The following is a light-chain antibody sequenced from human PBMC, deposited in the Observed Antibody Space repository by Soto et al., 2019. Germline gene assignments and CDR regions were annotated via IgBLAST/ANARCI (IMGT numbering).Light chain of an antibody. CDR1: SSDVGGYNY. CDR3: SSYTSSSIDYV. Sequence: QSVLTQPASVSGSPGQSITISCTGTSSDVGGYNYVSWYQQHPGKAPKLMIYEASNRPSGVSNRFSGSKSGNTDSLTISGLQEDDDADYYCSSYTSSSIDYVFGTGTKLTVL. CDR2: EAS. V-gene: IGLV2-14*01. J-gene: IGLJ1*01.